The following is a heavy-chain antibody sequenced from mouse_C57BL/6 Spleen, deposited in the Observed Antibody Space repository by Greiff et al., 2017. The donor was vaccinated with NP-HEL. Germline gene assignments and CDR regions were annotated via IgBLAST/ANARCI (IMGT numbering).Heavy chain of an antibody. CDR2: IHPNSGST. J-gene: IGHJ3*01. Sequence: VQLQQSGAELVKPGASVKLSCKASGYTFTSYWMHWVKQRPGQGLEWIGMIHPNSGSTNYNEKFKSKATLTVDKSSSTAYMQLSSLTSEDSAVYYCAREGVQLRLLWFAYWGQGTLVTVSA. CDR3: AREGVQLRLLWFAY. D-gene: IGHD3-2*02. V-gene: IGHV1-64*01. CDR1: GYTFTSYW.